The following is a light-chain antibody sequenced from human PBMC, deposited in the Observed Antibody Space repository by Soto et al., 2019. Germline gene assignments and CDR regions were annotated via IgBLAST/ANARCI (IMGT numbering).Light chain of an antibody. J-gene: IGKJ3*01. CDR2: DAS. Sequence: DIQMTQSPSTLSASVGDRVTITCRASQSISSWLAWYQQKPGKAPKLLIYDASSLESGVPSRFSGSGSGTEFTLTIGRLQPDDFASEYCQQYNSYPFTFGPGTKVDIK. CDR1: QSISSW. CDR3: QQYNSYPFT. V-gene: IGKV1-5*01.